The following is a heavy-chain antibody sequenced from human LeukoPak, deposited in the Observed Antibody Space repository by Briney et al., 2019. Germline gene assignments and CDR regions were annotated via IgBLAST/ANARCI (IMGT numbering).Heavy chain of an antibody. CDR1: GGSISSGSDY. D-gene: IGHD2-21*02. CDR2: IYTSGST. V-gene: IGHV4-61*02. Sequence: SQTLSLTCTVSGGSISSGSDYWSWIRQPAGKGLEWIGRIYTSGSTNYNPSLKSRVTISVDTSKNQFSLKLSSVTAADTAVYYCARSGPYCGGDCYLRYWGQGTLVTVSS. CDR3: ARSGPYCGGDCYLRY. J-gene: IGHJ4*02.